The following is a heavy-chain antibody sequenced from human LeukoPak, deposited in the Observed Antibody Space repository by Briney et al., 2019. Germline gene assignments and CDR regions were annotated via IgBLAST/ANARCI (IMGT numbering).Heavy chain of an antibody. CDR3: ARSGAYYYDSSGYYHQ. V-gene: IGHV1-69*13. Sequence: ASVKVSCKASGGTFSSYAISWVRQAAGQGLEWMGGIIPIFGTANYAQKFQGRVTITADESTSTAYTELSSLRSEDTAVYYCARSGAYYYDSSGYYHQWRQGTLVTVSS. D-gene: IGHD3-22*01. J-gene: IGHJ4*02. CDR1: GGTFSSYA. CDR2: IIPIFGTA.